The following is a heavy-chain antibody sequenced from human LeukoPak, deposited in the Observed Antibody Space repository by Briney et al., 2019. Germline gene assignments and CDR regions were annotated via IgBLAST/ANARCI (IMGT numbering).Heavy chain of an antibody. CDR2: IYHSGST. D-gene: IGHD5-24*01. CDR3: ARARREMVDY. Sequence: PSETLSLTCTVSGYSISSGYYWGWIRQPPGKGLEWIGSIYHSGSTYYNPSLKSRVTISVDTSKNQFSLKLSSMTAADTAVYYCARARREMVDYWGQGTLVTVSS. CDR1: GYSISSGYY. V-gene: IGHV4-38-2*02. J-gene: IGHJ4*02.